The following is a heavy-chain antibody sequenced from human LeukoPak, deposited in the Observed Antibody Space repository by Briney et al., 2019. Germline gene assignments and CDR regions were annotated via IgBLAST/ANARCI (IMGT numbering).Heavy chain of an antibody. CDR1: GGSISSGGYY. CDR3: ARIEIYGYYFDY. CDR2: IYYSGST. V-gene: IGHV4-31*03. J-gene: IGHJ4*02. Sequence: SQTLSLTCTVSGGSISSGGYYWSWIRQHPGTGLEWIGYIYYSGSTYYNPSLKSRVTISVDTSKNQFSLKLSSVTAADTAVYYCARIEIYGYYFDYWGQGTLVTVSS. D-gene: IGHD3-10*01.